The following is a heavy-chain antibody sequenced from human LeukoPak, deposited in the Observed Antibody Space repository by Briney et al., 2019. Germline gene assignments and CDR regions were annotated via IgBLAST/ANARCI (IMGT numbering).Heavy chain of an antibody. J-gene: IGHJ2*01. Sequence: GGSLRLSCAASGFTFSSYWMHWVRQAPGKGLVWVSRINTDGSSTSYADSVKGRFTISRDNAKNTLYLQMNSLRAEDTAVYYCARNRGRNVFITADGYFDLWGRGTLVTVSS. V-gene: IGHV3-74*01. D-gene: IGHD6-25*01. CDR2: INTDGSST. CDR1: GFTFSSYW. CDR3: ARNRGRNVFITADGYFDL.